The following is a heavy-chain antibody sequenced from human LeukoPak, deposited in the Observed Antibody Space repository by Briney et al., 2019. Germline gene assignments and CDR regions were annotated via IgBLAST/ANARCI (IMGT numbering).Heavy chain of an antibody. Sequence: SETLSLTCTVSRYSISSGHHWGWIRQPPGKGLEWIGTIYRSGNTYYNPSLKSRVTISVDTSKNQFSLKLSSVTAADTAVYYCARVDWTTDYWGQGTLVTVSS. D-gene: IGHD3-9*01. CDR1: RYSISSGHH. CDR2: IYRSGNT. CDR3: ARVDWTTDY. J-gene: IGHJ4*02. V-gene: IGHV4-38-2*02.